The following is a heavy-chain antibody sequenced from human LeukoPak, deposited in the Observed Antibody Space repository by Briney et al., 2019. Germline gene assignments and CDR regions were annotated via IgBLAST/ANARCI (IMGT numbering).Heavy chain of an antibody. Sequence: ASVKVSCKASGYTFTDYYIHWVRQAPGQGLEWMGWINSNSGATNYAQKFQGRVTMTTDTSTSTAYMELKSLRADDTAVYYCARDGTSTDDYWGQGTLVTVSS. CDR2: INSNSGAT. J-gene: IGHJ4*02. D-gene: IGHD2-2*01. CDR3: ARDGTSTDDY. V-gene: IGHV1-2*02. CDR1: GYTFTDYY.